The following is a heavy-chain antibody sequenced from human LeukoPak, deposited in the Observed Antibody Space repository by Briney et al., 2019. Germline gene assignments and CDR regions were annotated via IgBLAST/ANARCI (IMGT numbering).Heavy chain of an antibody. CDR1: GFTLSSYA. V-gene: IGHV3-23*01. CDR3: AKRYGNAWYQFDY. J-gene: IGHJ4*02. Sequence: GGSLRLSCAASGFTLSSYAMNWVRQTPGKGLEWVSTARASGSATYYADSVKGRFAISRDDSKSTLYLQMTNLRAEDTALYYCAKRYGNAWYQFDYWGRGTLVTVSS. CDR2: ARASGSAT. D-gene: IGHD5-18*01.